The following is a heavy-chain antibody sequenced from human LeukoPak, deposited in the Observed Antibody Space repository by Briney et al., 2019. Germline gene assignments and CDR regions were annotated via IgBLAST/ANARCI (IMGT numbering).Heavy chain of an antibody. D-gene: IGHD1-1*01. J-gene: IGHJ6*03. CDR1: GGSISSYY. Sequence: PSETLSLTCTVSGGSISSYYWSWIRQPPGKGLEWIGYIYYSGSTNYSPSLKSRVTISVDTSKNQFSLKLSSVTAADTAVYYCARDRPWTSDYHYMDVWGKGTTVTVSS. CDR3: ARDRPWTSDYHYMDV. CDR2: IYYSGST. V-gene: IGHV4-59*01.